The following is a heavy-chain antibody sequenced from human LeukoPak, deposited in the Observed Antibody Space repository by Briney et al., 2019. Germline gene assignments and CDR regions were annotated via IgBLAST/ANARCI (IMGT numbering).Heavy chain of an antibody. D-gene: IGHD3-22*01. CDR3: AREGSYDGSTMWYFDY. Sequence: GGSLRLSCAASGFTFSSYAMSWVRQAPGKGLEWVSSISGGGSSTYYEDSVKGRFTISRDNSKNTLYLQMNSLRAEDTAVYYCAREGSYDGSTMWYFDYWGQGTLVTVSS. V-gene: IGHV3-23*01. CDR2: ISGGGSST. CDR1: GFTFSSYA. J-gene: IGHJ4*02.